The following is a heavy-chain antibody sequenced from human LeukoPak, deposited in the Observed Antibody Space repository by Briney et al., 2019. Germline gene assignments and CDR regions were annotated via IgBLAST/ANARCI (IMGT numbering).Heavy chain of an antibody. CDR2: IKQDGSEK. D-gene: IGHD3-9*01. CDR1: GFTFSSYW. Sequence: GGSLRLSCAASGFTFSSYWMSWVRQAPGKGLEWVANIKQDGSEKYYVDSVKGRFTISRDNAKNSLYPQMNSLRAEDTAVYYCARDPSCVTIFCPAAYPDYWGQGTLVTVSS. J-gene: IGHJ4*02. CDR3: ARDPSCVTIFCPAAYPDY. V-gene: IGHV3-7*01.